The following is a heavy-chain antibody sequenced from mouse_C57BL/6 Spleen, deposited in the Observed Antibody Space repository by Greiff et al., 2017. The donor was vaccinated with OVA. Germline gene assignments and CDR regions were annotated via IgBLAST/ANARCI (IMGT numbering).Heavy chain of an antibody. J-gene: IGHJ4*01. D-gene: IGHD3-3*01. V-gene: IGHV1-76*01. Sequence: VQLQQSGAELVRPGASVKLSCKASGYTFTDYYINWVKQRPGQGLEWIARIYPGSGNTYYNEKFKGKATLTAEKSSSTAYMQLSSLTSEDSAVYFCAREGLGRYAMDYWGQGTSVTVSS. CDR3: AREGLGRYAMDY. CDR1: GYTFTDYY. CDR2: IYPGSGNT.